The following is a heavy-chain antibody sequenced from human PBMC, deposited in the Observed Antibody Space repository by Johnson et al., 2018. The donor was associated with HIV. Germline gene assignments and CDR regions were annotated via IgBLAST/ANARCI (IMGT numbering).Heavy chain of an antibody. J-gene: IGHJ3*02. CDR2: ISYDGSNK. CDR3: AVGAADAFDI. V-gene: IGHV3-30*04. D-gene: IGHD1-26*01. Sequence: QVQLVESGGGVVQPGRSLRLSCAASGFTFSSYTMHWVRQAPGKGLEWVAVISYDGSNKYYADSMKGRFTISRDNSKNTLYLQMNSLRAEDTAVYYCAVGAADAFDIWGQGTMVTVSS. CDR1: GFTFSSYT.